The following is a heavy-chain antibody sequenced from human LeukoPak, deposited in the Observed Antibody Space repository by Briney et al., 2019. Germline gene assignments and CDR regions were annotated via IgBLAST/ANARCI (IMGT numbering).Heavy chain of an antibody. CDR1: GFTFSSYS. CDR2: ISSSSSYI. Sequence: SGGSLRLSCAASGFTFSSYSMNWVRQAPGKGLEWVSSISSSSSYIYYADSVKGRFTISRDNAKNSLYLQMNSLRAEDTAVYYCARDRYYYDSSGYYNDAFDIWGQGTMVTVSS. J-gene: IGHJ3*02. V-gene: IGHV3-21*01. CDR3: ARDRYYYDSSGYYNDAFDI. D-gene: IGHD3-22*01.